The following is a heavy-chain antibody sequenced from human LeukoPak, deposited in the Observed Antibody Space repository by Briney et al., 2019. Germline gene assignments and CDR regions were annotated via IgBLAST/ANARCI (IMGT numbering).Heavy chain of an antibody. J-gene: IGHJ4*02. Sequence: PSETLSLTCTVSGGSISNYYWNWIRQPAGKGLEWIGRIYSSGSINYNPSLKSRVTMSVDSSKNQLSLKLSPVTAADTAIYYCARERIIVAASYYFDYWGQGTLVTVSS. CDR3: ARERIIVAASYYFDY. CDR1: GGSISNYY. V-gene: IGHV4-4*07. CDR2: IYSSGSI. D-gene: IGHD5-12*01.